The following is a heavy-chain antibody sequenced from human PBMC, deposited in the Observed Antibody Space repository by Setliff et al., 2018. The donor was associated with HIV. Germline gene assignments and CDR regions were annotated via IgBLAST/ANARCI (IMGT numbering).Heavy chain of an antibody. CDR3: ARVHWEAPRSYCSGGSCYSGGDY. J-gene: IGHJ4*02. D-gene: IGHD2-15*01. Sequence: GASVKVSCKASGGTFTTHGFSWVRQAPGQGLEWVGAIIPIINTAKYAPRFQGRVTITADKSTNTAYLELRDLRSEDTAMYYCARVHWEAPRSYCSGGSCYSGGDYWGQGSLVTVSS. V-gene: IGHV1-69*06. CDR1: GGTFTTHG. CDR2: IIPIINTA.